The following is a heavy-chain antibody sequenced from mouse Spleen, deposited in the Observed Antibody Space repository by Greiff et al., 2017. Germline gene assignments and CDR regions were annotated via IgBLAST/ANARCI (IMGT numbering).Heavy chain of an antibody. CDR3: ARSYYYGSSYFDY. CDR1: GYSFTGYF. V-gene: IGHV1-20*01. CDR2: INPYNGDT. D-gene: IGHD1-1*01. Sequence: EVQLQQSGPELVKPGDSVKISCKASGYSFTGYFMNWVMQSHGKSLEWIGRINPYNGDTFYNQKFKGKATLTVDKSSSTAHMELRSLTSEDSAVYYCARSYYYGSSYFDYWGQGTTLTVSS. J-gene: IGHJ2*01.